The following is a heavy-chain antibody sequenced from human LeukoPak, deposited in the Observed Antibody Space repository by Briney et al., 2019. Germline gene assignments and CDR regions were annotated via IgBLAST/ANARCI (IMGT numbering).Heavy chain of an antibody. D-gene: IGHD5-12*01. Sequence: GGSLRLSCAASGFTFSNYGMHWVRQAPGKGLEWAAVISYDASYKNYADSVKGRFTISRDNSKNTLYLQMNSLRAEDTAVYYCAKDLIVSGTATILDYWGQGTLVTVSS. J-gene: IGHJ4*02. V-gene: IGHV3-30*18. CDR3: AKDLIVSGTATILDY. CDR1: GFTFSNYG. CDR2: ISYDASYK.